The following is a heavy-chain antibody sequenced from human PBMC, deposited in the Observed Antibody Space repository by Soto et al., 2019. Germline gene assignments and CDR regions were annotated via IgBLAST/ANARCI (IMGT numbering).Heavy chain of an antibody. V-gene: IGHV3-23*01. Sequence: EVQLLESGGGLVQPGGSLRLSCAASGFTFSRYAMSWVRQAPGKGLEWVSVISGSGGSTYYADSVRGRFTISRDNSKNTLYLQMNRLRAEDTAVYYCAKRAAGTSFDHWCQGTLGTRSS. J-gene: IGHJ4*02. CDR2: ISGSGGST. CDR3: AKRAAGTSFDH. CDR1: GFTFSRYA. D-gene: IGHD6-13*01.